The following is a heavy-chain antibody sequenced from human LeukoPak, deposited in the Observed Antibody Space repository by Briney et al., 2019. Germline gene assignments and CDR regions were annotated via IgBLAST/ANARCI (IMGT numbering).Heavy chain of an antibody. CDR2: INHSGST. J-gene: IGHJ4*02. D-gene: IGHD3-22*01. V-gene: IGHV4-34*01. CDR3: ARLQSTYYYDSSGYAFGY. Sequence: SETLSLTCTVSGGSISGYYWSWIRQPPGKGLGWIGEINHSGSTNYNPSLKSRVTISVDTSKNQFFLKLSSVTAADTAVYYCARLQSTYYYDSSGYAFGYWGQGTLVTVSS. CDR1: GGSISGYY.